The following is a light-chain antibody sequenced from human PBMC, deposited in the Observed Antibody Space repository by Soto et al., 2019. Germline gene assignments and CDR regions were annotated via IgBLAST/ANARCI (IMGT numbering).Light chain of an antibody. CDR3: SSYAGSNNII. J-gene: IGLJ2*01. CDR2: EVS. Sequence: QSALTQPPSASGSPGQSVTISCTGTSSDVGGYTYVSWYQQHPGKAPKLMIYEVSKRPSGVPDRFSGSKSGNTASLTVSGLQAEDEADYYCSSYAGSNNIIFGGGTKVTLL. CDR1: SSDVGGYTY. V-gene: IGLV2-8*01.